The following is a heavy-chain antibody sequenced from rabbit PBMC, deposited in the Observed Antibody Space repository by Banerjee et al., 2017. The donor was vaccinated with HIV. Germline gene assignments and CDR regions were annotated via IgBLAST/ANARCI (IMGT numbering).Heavy chain of an antibody. CDR1: GFTISSYS. D-gene: IGHD1-1*01. V-gene: IGHV1S7*01. Sequence: QLKETGGGLVQPGGSLTLSCKASGFTISSYSMQWVRQAPGKGLEWIGYIDPIFGSTYYASWVNGRFTISSHNAQNTLYLQLKSLTAADTATYFCARHASGSGYYYYFNLWGPGTLVTVS. CDR2: IDPIFGST. J-gene: IGHJ4*01. CDR3: ARHASGSGYYYYFNL.